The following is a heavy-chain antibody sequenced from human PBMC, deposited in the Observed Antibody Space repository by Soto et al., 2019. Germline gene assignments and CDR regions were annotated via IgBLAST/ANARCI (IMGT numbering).Heavy chain of an antibody. Sequence: SETLSLTCAVNGGSFREYYWSWLSQPPGKGLEWIGEINQSGTTHYNPSLKRRINISIDTSKNQFSLNLTSVTAADTATYYCARDIITVIGGEIYYYFGMDVWGQGTTVTVS. CDR2: INQSGTT. CDR1: GGSFREYY. D-gene: IGHD3-10*01. V-gene: IGHV4-34*01. J-gene: IGHJ6*02. CDR3: ARDIITVIGGEIYYYFGMDV.